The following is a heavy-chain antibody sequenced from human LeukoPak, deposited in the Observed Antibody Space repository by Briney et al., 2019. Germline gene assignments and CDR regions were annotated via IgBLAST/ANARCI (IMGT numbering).Heavy chain of an antibody. CDR2: IYYSGST. D-gene: IGHD3-9*01. Sequence: PSQTLSLTCTVSGGSISSGGYYWSWIRQPPGKGLEWIGYIYYSGSTYYNPSLKSRVTISVDTSKNQFSLKLSPVTAADTAVYYCARDGGLLRYFDYWGQGTLVTVSS. CDR1: GGSISSGGYY. V-gene: IGHV4-30-4*01. CDR3: ARDGGLLRYFDY. J-gene: IGHJ4*02.